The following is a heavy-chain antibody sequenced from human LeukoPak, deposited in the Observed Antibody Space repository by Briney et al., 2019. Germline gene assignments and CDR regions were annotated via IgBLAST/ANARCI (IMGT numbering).Heavy chain of an antibody. J-gene: IGHJ4*02. D-gene: IGHD4-17*01. V-gene: IGHV1-69*13. CDR2: IIPIFGTA. CDR3: ARVLPTGGYGDYGY. CDR1: RGTFSSYA. Sequence: ASVKVSCKASRGTFSSYAISWVRQAPGQGLEWMGGIIPIFGTANYAQKFQGRVTITADESTSTAYMELSSLRSEDTAVYYCARVLPTGGYGDYGYWGQGTLVTVSS.